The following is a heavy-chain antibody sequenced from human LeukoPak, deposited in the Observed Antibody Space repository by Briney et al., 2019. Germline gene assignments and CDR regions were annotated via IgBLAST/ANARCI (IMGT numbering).Heavy chain of an antibody. CDR1: GGSISGYY. J-gene: IGHJ4*02. CDR3: ARTGGASGGF. CDR2: IYYSGST. V-gene: IGHV4-59*08. D-gene: IGHD2-21*01. Sequence: SETLSLTCTVSGGSISGYYWSWSPQPPGKGLEWIGYIYYSGSTSYNPSLKSRVTIPVDTSKNQFSLKLSSVTAADTATYFCARTGGASGGFWGQGTLVTVSS.